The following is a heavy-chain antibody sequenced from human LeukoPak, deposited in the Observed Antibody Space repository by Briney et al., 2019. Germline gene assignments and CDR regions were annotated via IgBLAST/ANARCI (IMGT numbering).Heavy chain of an antibody. V-gene: IGHV4-39*01. D-gene: IGHD2-15*01. Sequence: SETLSLTCTVSGGSISSSSYYWGWIRQPPGKGLEWIGSIYYSGSTYYNPSLKSRVTISVDTSKNQFSLKLSSVTAADTAVYYCARLWYAYSQADYWGQGTLVTVSS. CDR1: GGSISSSSYY. J-gene: IGHJ4*02. CDR2: IYYSGST. CDR3: ARLWYAYSQADY.